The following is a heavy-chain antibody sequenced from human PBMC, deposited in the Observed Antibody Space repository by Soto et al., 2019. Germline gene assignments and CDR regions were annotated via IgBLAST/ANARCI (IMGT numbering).Heavy chain of an antibody. CDR3: AREVSRGAHGGDWFDP. D-gene: IGHD3-10*01. CDR1: GGSISSYY. CDR2: IYYSGST. J-gene: IGHJ5*02. Sequence: QVQLQESGPGLVKPSETLSLTCTVSGGSISSYYWSWIRQPPGKGLEWIGYIYYSGSTNYNPSLKRRVTISVDTSKNQFSLKLSSVTAADTAVYYCAREVSRGAHGGDWFDPWGQGTLVTVSS. V-gene: IGHV4-59*01.